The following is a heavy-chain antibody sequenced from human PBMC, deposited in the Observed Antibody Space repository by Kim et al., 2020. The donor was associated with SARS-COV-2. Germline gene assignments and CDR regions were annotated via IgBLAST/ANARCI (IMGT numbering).Heavy chain of an antibody. J-gene: IGHJ3*02. V-gene: IGHV4-39*07. D-gene: IGHD1-1*01. CDR1: GGSISSSSYY. CDR2: IYYSGST. CDR3: ARGGTFLRFDI. Sequence: SETLSLTCTVSGGSISSSSYYWGWIRQPPGKGLEWIGSIYYSGSTYYNPSLKSRVTISVDTSKNQFSLKLSSVTAADTAVYYCARGGTFLRFDIWGQGT.